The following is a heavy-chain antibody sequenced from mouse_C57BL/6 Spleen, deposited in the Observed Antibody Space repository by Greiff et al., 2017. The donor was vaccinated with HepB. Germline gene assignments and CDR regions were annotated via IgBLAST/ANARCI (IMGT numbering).Heavy chain of an antibody. J-gene: IGHJ3*01. CDR2: IWGVGST. V-gene: IGHV2-6*01. CDR1: GFSLTSYG. CDR3: ASLYFSFAY. D-gene: IGHD2-1*01. Sequence: QVQLQQSGPGLVAPSQSLSITCTVSGFSLTSYGVDWVRQSPGKGLEWLGVIWGVGSTNYNSALKSRLSISKDNSKSQVFLKMNSLQTDDTAMYDCASLYFSFAYWGQGTLVTVSA.